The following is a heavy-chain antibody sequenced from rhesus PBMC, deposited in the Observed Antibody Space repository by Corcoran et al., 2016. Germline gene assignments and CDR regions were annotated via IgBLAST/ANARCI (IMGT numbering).Heavy chain of an antibody. D-gene: IGHD3-34*01. J-gene: IGHJ6*01. CDR2: ISGSGSST. CDR1: GGSISSKK. V-gene: IGHV4S11*01. CDR3: ARWGESPHYNGLDS. Sequence: QVQLQESGPGLVKPLETLSLTCAVSGGSISSKKRRWIRRLPRKGLAWIGNISGSGSSTNYNPSLKSRVTLSVATSKNQFSLKLSSVTAADTAVYYCARWGESPHYNGLDSWGQGVVVTVSS.